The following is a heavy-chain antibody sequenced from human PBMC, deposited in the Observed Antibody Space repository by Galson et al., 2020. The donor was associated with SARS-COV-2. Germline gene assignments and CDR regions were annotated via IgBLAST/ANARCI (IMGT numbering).Heavy chain of an antibody. CDR3: VKGDNWADVGFFDY. Sequence: GGSLRLSCSASGFTFSSYAMHWVRQAPGEGLDYVSAIANYGGNTYYTDSVKARFTISRDNSKNTLYLQMSSLRPEDTAVYYCVKGDNWADVGFFDYWGQGTLVTVSS. CDR2: IANYGGNT. J-gene: IGHJ4*02. D-gene: IGHD1-26*01. CDR1: GFTFSSYA. V-gene: IGHV3-64D*06.